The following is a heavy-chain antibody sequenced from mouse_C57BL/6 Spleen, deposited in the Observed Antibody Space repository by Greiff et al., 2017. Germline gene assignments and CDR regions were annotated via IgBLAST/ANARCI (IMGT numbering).Heavy chain of an antibody. V-gene: IGHV1-81*01. CDR3: ARLDGNYYFDY. D-gene: IGHD2-1*01. J-gene: IGHJ2*01. CDR2: IYPRSGNT. Sequence: VKLQESGAELARPGASVKLSCKASGYTFTSYGISWVKQRTGQGLEWIGEIYPRSGNTYYNEKFKGKATLTADKSSSTAYMELRSLTSEDSAVYFCARLDGNYYFDYWGQGTTLTVSS. CDR1: GYTFTSYG.